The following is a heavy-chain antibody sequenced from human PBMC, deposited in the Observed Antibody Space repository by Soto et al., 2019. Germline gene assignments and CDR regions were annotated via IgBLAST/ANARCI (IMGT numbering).Heavy chain of an antibody. V-gene: IGHV4-4*02. D-gene: IGHD5-18*01. Sequence: PAETLSLTCAVSGVSISSSNWWRWVRQPPEKGLELIAVSYHSGSTNYNPSLKSRVTISVDKSKNQFSLKLSSVTAADTAVYYCARGGEKRGYSYGYDYYYGMDVWGQGTKVTVS. CDR1: GVSISSSNW. CDR2: SYHSGST. CDR3: ARGGEKRGYSYGYDYYYGMDV. J-gene: IGHJ6*02.